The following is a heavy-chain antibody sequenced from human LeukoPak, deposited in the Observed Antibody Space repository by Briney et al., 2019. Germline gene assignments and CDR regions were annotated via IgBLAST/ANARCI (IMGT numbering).Heavy chain of an antibody. V-gene: IGHV3-7*01. CDR2: IKQDGGET. Sequence: GGSLRLSCAGFGLTFSRDGMSWVRQAPGKGLEWVANIKQDGGETYYGDSVKGRFTISRDNAKNSLYLQMNSLRAEDTAVYYCARDAMKMLLRYFDYWGQGTLVTVSS. D-gene: IGHD3-10*01. J-gene: IGHJ4*02. CDR3: ARDAMKMLLRYFDY. CDR1: GLTFSRDG.